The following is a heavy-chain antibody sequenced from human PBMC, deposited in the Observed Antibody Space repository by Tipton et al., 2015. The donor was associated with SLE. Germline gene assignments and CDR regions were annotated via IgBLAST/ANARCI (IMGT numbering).Heavy chain of an antibody. Sequence: GSLRLSCAASGFTFSDYSMNWVRQAPGKGLEWVSIISSTSSHIYYADSVKGRFTISRDNAKNSLYLQMNSLRPDDTAVYYCARDERVIAAAAKDYWGQGTLVTVSS. CDR3: ARDERVIAAAAKDY. CDR2: ISSTSSHI. J-gene: IGHJ4*02. V-gene: IGHV3-21*01. CDR1: GFTFSDYS. D-gene: IGHD6-13*01.